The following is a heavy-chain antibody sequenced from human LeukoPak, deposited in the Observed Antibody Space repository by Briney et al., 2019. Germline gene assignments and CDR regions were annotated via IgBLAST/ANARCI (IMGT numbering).Heavy chain of an antibody. Sequence: ASVKVSCKASGYTFTGYYMHWVRQAPGQGLEWMGWISPNSGGTNYAQKFQGRVTMTRDTSISTAYMELSRLRSDDTAVYYCATTFLMVYAIMFDYWGQGTLVTVSS. CDR1: GYTFTGYY. J-gene: IGHJ4*02. D-gene: IGHD2-8*01. CDR2: ISPNSGGT. CDR3: ATTFLMVYAIMFDY. V-gene: IGHV1-2*02.